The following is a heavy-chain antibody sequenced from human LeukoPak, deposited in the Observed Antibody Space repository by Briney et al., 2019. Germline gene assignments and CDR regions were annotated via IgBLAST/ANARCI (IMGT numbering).Heavy chain of an antibody. J-gene: IGHJ4*02. CDR1: GGTFSSYT. CDR3: ARGRFLEMATIGASYGFEY. D-gene: IGHD5-24*01. V-gene: IGHV1-69*02. CDR2: IIPILGIA. Sequence: ASVKVSCXASGGTFSSYTISWVRQAPGQGLEWMGRIIPILGIANYAHKFQGSVTITADKSTSTAYMELSSLRSEDTAVYYCARGRFLEMATIGASYGFEYWGQGTPVTVSS.